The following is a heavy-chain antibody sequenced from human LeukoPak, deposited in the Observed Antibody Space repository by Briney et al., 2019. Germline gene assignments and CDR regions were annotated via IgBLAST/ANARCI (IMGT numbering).Heavy chain of an antibody. D-gene: IGHD5-18*01. Sequence: PGGSLRLPCAASGFTFSSYGMSWVRQAPGKGLEGGSYISSSGSTIYYADSVKGRFTISRDNAKNSLYLQMNSLRAEDTAVYYCARDPSAYSSDNYYMDVWGKGTTVTVSS. J-gene: IGHJ6*03. CDR1: GFTFSSYG. CDR3: ARDPSAYSSDNYYMDV. CDR2: ISSSGSTI. V-gene: IGHV3-48*04.